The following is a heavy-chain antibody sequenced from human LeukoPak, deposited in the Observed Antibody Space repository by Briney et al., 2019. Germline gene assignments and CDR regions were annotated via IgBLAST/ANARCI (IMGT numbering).Heavy chain of an antibody. Sequence: SETLSLTCTVSGGSISSTSYYWGWIRQPPVKGLEWIGSIYYSGSTYHNPSLKSRVTMSADTAKNQFSLKLTSVTAADTAVCYCARLLYDRSGYYYFDYWGQGTLVTVSS. CDR3: ARLLYDRSGYYYFDY. D-gene: IGHD3-22*01. CDR1: GGSISSTSYY. V-gene: IGHV4-39*01. CDR2: IYYSGST. J-gene: IGHJ4*02.